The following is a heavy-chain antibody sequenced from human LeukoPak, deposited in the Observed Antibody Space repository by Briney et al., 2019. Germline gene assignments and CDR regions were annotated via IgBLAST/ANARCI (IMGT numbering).Heavy chain of an antibody. J-gene: IGHJ4*02. CDR3: ARGHTMIVVVIRTGFDY. CDR1: GGYISSYY. V-gene: IGHV4-59*12. Sequence: SETLSLTCTVSGGYISSYYWSWIRQPPGKGLEWIGYIRYSGSTNYNPSLKSRVTISVDTSKNKFSLKLSSVTAADTAVYYCARGHTMIVVVIRTGFDYWGQGTLVTVSS. CDR2: IRYSGST. D-gene: IGHD3-22*01.